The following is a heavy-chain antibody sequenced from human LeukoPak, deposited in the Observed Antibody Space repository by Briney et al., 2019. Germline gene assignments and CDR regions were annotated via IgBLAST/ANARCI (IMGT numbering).Heavy chain of an antibody. D-gene: IGHD3-10*01. CDR3: AGASIGELLFAFDI. Sequence: GSSVKVSCKASGGTFSSYAISWVRQAPGQGLEWMGRIIPILGIANYAQKFQGRVTITADKSTSTAYMELSSLRSEDTAVYYCAGASIGELLFAFDIWGQGTMVTVSS. CDR1: GGTFSSYA. V-gene: IGHV1-69*04. J-gene: IGHJ3*02. CDR2: IIPILGIA.